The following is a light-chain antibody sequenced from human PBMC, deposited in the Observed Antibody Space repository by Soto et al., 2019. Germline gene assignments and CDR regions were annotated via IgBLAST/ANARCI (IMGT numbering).Light chain of an antibody. CDR3: QQYGSPPIT. CDR1: QSVSSTY. J-gene: IGKJ5*01. CDR2: GTS. Sequence: EMAMTQSPATLSVSPVERATLSFRASQSVSSTYLAWYQQQPGQAPRLLMSGTSNRATGTPDRFSGSGSGTDFTLTISRLEPEDFAVYYCQQYGSPPITFGQGTRLEIK. V-gene: IGKV3-20*01.